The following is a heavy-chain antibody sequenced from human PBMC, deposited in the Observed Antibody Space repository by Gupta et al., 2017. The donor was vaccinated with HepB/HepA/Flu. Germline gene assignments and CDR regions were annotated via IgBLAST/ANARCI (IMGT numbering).Heavy chain of an antibody. CDR3: ARPRYCSSTSCYNWFDP. CDR2: INHSGST. CDR1: GGSFSDYY. Sequence: QVQLQQWGAGLLKPSETLSLTCAVYGGSFSDYYWSWIRQPPGKGLEWIGEINHSGSTNYNPSLKSRVTISVDTSKNQFSLKLSSVTAADTAVYYCARPRYCSSTSCYNWFDPWGQGTLVTVSS. V-gene: IGHV4-34*01. J-gene: IGHJ5*02. D-gene: IGHD2-2*01.